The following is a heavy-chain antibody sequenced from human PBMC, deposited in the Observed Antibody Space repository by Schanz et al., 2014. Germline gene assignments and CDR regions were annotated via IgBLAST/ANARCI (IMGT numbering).Heavy chain of an antibody. V-gene: IGHV1-69*09. CDR1: GYTFTSYY. Sequence: QVQLVQSGAEVKKPGASVRVSCKASGYTFTSYYMHWVRQAPGQGLEWMGRIIPILGITNVAQTFQDRVTITADKSMSTAYMELSSLRSEDTAVYYCARGLGDERWLDLNEAFDIWGQGTIVTVSS. CDR3: ARGLGDERWLDLNEAFDI. J-gene: IGHJ3*02. D-gene: IGHD6-19*01. CDR2: IIPILGIT.